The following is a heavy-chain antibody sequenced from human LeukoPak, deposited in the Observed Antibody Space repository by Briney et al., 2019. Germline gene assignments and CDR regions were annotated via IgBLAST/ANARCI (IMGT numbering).Heavy chain of an antibody. D-gene: IGHD6-19*01. V-gene: IGHV3-30*18. Sequence: GGSLRLSCAASGFTFSSYGMHWVRQAPGKGLEWVAIISYDGSNKYYADSVKGRFTIYRDNSKNTLYLQMNSLRAEDTAVYYCAKVPHSSGWYYFDYWGQGTLVTVSS. J-gene: IGHJ4*02. CDR2: ISYDGSNK. CDR1: GFTFSSYG. CDR3: AKVPHSSGWYYFDY.